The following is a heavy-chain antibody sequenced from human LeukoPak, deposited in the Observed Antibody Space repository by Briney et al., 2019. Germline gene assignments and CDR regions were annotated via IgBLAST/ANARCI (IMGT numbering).Heavy chain of an antibody. Sequence: ASVKVSCKASGYTFTGYYMHWVRQAPGQGLEWMGWINPNGGGTNYAQKFQGRVTMTRDTSISTAYMELSRLRSDDTAVYYCARDAVEMATITHYYYYYMDVWGKGTTVTVSS. D-gene: IGHD5-24*01. CDR2: INPNGGGT. CDR1: GYTFTGYY. J-gene: IGHJ6*03. CDR3: ARDAVEMATITHYYYYYMDV. V-gene: IGHV1-2*02.